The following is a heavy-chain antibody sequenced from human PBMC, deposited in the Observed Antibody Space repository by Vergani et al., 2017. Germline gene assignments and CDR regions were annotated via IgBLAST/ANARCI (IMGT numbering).Heavy chain of an antibody. CDR3: ARVDTQVPATSHFYYMDV. V-gene: IGHV4-31*11. J-gene: IGHJ6*03. D-gene: IGHD6-25*01. CDR1: GGSISSGDYC. CDR2: IFYSGTT. Sequence: QVQLQESGPGVVKPSQTLSLTCAVSGGSISSGDYCWTWIRQRPGKGLEWIVYIFYSGTTYDNPSLRSRLTISVDTSQNQFSLKLRSVTAADTAVYYCARVDTQVPATSHFYYMDVWGKGTTVVVSS.